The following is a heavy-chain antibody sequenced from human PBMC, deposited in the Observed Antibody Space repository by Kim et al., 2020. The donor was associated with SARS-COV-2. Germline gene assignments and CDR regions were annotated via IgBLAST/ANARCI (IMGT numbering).Heavy chain of an antibody. J-gene: IGHJ4*02. D-gene: IGHD3-9*01. Sequence: GGSLRLSCAASGFTFSSYAMHWVRQAPGKGLEWVAVISYDGSNKYYADSVKGRFTISRDNSKNTLYLQMNSLRAEDTAVYYCARGADFDWLLRPFDYWGQGTLVTLSP. CDR2: ISYDGSNK. CDR1: GFTFSSYA. V-gene: IGHV3-30*04. CDR3: ARGADFDWLLRPFDY.